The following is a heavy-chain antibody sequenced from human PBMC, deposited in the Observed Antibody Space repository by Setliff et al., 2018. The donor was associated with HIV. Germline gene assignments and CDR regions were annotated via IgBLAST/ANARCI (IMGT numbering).Heavy chain of an antibody. V-gene: IGHV3-74*01. J-gene: IGHJ4*02. CDR2: INSDGSSA. CDR3: AREKLEDHPTFFYDS. Sequence: GGSLRLSCAASGFTFSTSWMHWVRQAPGKGLVWVSRINSDGSSAIYADSVRGRFTISRDNSKDTLFLNMNSLRAEDTAIYYCAREKLEDHPTFFYDSWGQGTLVTVSS. CDR1: GFTFSTSW. D-gene: IGHD1-1*01.